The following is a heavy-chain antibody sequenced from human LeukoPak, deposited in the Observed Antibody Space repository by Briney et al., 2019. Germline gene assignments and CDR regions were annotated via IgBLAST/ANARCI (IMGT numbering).Heavy chain of an antibody. CDR2: IYYSGST. CDR3: ARGFIGYSSSWYFDY. Sequence: ASETLSLTCTVSGGSISSYYWSWIRQPPGKGLEWIGYIYYSGSTNYNPSLKSRVTISVDTSKNQFSLKLSSVTAADTAVYYCARGFIGYSSSWYFDYWGQGTLVTVSS. CDR1: GGSISSYY. J-gene: IGHJ4*02. V-gene: IGHV4-59*01. D-gene: IGHD6-13*01.